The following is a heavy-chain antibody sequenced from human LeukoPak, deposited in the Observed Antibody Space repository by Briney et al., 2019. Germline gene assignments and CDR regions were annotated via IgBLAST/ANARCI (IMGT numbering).Heavy chain of an antibody. D-gene: IGHD5-12*01. CDR2: INTNTGNP. J-gene: IGHJ6*02. CDR3: AMDIVTTGGYYYGMDV. CDR1: GYTFTSYA. Sequence: ASVKVSCKASGYTFTSYAMNWVRQAPGQGLEWMGWINTNTGNPTYAQGFTGRFVFSLDTSVSTAYLQISSLKAEDTAVYYCAMDIVTTGGYYYGMDVWGQGTTVTVSS. V-gene: IGHV7-4-1*02.